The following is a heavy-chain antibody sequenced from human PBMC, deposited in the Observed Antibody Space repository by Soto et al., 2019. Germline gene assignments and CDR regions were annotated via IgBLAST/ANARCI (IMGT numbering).Heavy chain of an antibody. V-gene: IGHV3-30*18. D-gene: IGHD5-18*01. CDR1: GFILSNYG. J-gene: IGHJ4*02. CDR2: ISDHGSDK. Sequence: QLHMVESGGGVVQPGRSLRLSCAVSGFILSNYGMHWVRQAPGKGLEWVAFISDHGSDKYYAVSVKGRFTVSRDTSKNTVYLQMNSLRADDTAVYYCAKSGYSQLEDFDYWCQGTLVTVSS. CDR3: AKSGYSQLEDFDY.